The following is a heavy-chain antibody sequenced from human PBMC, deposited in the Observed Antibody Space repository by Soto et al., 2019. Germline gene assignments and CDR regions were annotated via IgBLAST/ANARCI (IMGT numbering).Heavy chain of an antibody. CDR3: ARGIQYRYGMDV. D-gene: IGHD5-18*01. CDR2: VNSDGSAT. CDR1: GFTFSSYW. J-gene: IGHJ6*01. V-gene: IGHV3-74*01. Sequence: EVQLVESGGGLVQPEGSLRLSCAAAGFTFSSYWMHWVRQAPGKGLVWVSRVNSDGSATFYADSVRGRFTISRDNAKNTLYLQLNSLTADDTAVYYCARGIQYRYGMDVW.